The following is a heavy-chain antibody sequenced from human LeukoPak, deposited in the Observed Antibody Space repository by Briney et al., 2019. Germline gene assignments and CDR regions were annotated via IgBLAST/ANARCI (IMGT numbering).Heavy chain of an antibody. CDR1: GFTFSGSA. V-gene: IGHV3-73*01. J-gene: IGHJ4*02. CDR2: IRSKANSYAT. D-gene: IGHD6-13*01. CDR3: TRGEQQLIGGFDY. Sequence: GGSLRLSCAASGFTFSGSAMHWVRQASGKGLEWVGRIRSKANSYATAYAASVKGRFTISRDDSKNTAYLQMNSLKTEDTAVYYCTRGEQQLIGGFDYWGQGPRSPSPQ.